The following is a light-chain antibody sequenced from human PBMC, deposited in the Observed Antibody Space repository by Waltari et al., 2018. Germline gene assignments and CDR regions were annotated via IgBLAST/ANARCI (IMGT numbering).Light chain of an antibody. CDR3: SSYTSSTTL. CDR1: SSDVGAYIY. CDR2: DVN. J-gene: IGLJ2*01. V-gene: IGLV2-14*03. Sequence: QSALTQPASVSGSPGQSITISCTGTSSDVGAYIYVSWYQQPPGKAPKLLIYDVNTPPSGVSNSFSGSKSGTTASLTISGLQAEDEADYYCSSYTSSTTLFGGGTKLTVL.